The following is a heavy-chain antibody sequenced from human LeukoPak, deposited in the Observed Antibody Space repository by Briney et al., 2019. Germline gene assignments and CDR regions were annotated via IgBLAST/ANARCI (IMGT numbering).Heavy chain of an antibody. V-gene: IGHV4-59*01. J-gene: IGHJ4*02. CDR1: GGSIRSYY. CDR2: IHYSGST. D-gene: IGHD3-22*01. Sequence: SETLSLTCTVSGGSIRSYYWSWIRQPPGKGLEWIGYIHYSGSTKYNPSLKSRATISVDTSKNQFSLKLSSVTAADTAVYYCARLRIGYDSSGYGIDYWGQGTLVTVSS. CDR3: ARLRIGYDSSGYGIDY.